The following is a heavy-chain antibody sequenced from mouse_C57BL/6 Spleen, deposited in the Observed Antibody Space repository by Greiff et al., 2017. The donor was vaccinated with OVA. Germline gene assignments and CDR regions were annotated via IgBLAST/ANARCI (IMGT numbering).Heavy chain of an antibody. Sequence: QQPGAELVKPGASVKLSCKASGYTFTSYWMHWVKQRPGQGLEWIGMIHPNSGSTNYNEKFKSKATLTVDKSSSTAYMQLSSLTSEDSAVYYCARSDYYGSSYDYAMDYWGQGTSVTVSS. CDR2: IHPNSGST. J-gene: IGHJ4*01. CDR3: ARSDYYGSSYDYAMDY. V-gene: IGHV1-64*01. D-gene: IGHD1-1*01. CDR1: GYTFTSYW.